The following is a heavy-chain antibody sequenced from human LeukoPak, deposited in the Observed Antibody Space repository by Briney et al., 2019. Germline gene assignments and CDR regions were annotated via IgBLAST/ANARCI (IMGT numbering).Heavy chain of an antibody. CDR3: TTHSFTKAYYFDY. V-gene: IGHV3-53*01. D-gene: IGHD1-1*01. Sequence: GGSLRLSCAASGFTVSSNYMSWVRQAPGKGLEWVSVIYSGGSTYYADSVKGRFTISRDNSKNTLYLQMNSLRAEDTAVYYCTTHSFTKAYYFDYWGQGTLVTVSS. J-gene: IGHJ4*02. CDR1: GFTVSSNY. CDR2: IYSGGST.